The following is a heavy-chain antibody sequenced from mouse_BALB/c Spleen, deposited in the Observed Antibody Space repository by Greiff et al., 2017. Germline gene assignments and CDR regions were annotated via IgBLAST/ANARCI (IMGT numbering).Heavy chain of an antibody. J-gene: IGHJ1*01. V-gene: IGHV4-1*02. CDR1: GFDFSRYW. Sequence: EVQLLESGGGLVQPGGSLKLSCAASGFDFSRYWMSWVRQAPGKGLEWIGEINPDSSTINYTPSLKDKFIISRDNAKNTLYLQMSKVRSEDTALYYCARRELSGWYFDVWGAGTTVTVSS. CDR3: ARRELSGWYFDV. CDR2: INPDSSTI. D-gene: IGHD3-2*02.